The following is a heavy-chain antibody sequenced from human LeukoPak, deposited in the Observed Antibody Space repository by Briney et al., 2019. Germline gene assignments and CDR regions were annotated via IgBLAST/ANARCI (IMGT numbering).Heavy chain of an antibody. D-gene: IGHD6-13*01. V-gene: IGHV3-11*06. J-gene: IGHJ4*02. CDR2: ISGSSSHI. CDR1: GFTFSDYY. Sequence: GGSLRLSCEASGFTFSDYYLSWIRQAPGKGLEWISYISGSSSHINYADSVKGRFTISRDNAKKSVYLQMDSLRVEDTAVYYCARDQIGSWWSQGTLVIVSS. CDR3: ARDQIGSW.